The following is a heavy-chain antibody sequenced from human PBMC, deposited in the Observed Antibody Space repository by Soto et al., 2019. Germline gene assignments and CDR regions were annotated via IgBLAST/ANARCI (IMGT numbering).Heavy chain of an antibody. Sequence: SVNLSCKASGGGFSIYAISWVRQAPGQGLEWMGGIIPIFGTANYAQKFQGRVTITADESTSTAYMELSSLRSEDTAVYYCARGSLGGLAGDNDWGQGTMVTVSS. J-gene: IGHJ3*01. D-gene: IGHD2-15*01. V-gene: IGHV1-69*13. CDR2: IIPIFGTA. CDR3: ARGSLGGLAGDND. CDR1: GGGFSIYA.